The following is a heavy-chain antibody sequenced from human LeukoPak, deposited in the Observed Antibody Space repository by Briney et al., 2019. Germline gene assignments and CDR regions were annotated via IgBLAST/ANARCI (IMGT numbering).Heavy chain of an antibody. J-gene: IGHJ4*02. CDR3: ARAGYYDSSGRLPNY. CDR2: IKQDGSEK. CDR1: GFTFSSYW. D-gene: IGHD3-22*01. Sequence: GSLRLSCAASGFTFSSYWMSWVRQAPGKGLEWVANIKQDGSEKYYVDSVKGRFTISRDNAKNSLYLQMNSLRAEDTAVYYCARAGYYDSSGRLPNYWGQGTLVTVSS. V-gene: IGHV3-7*03.